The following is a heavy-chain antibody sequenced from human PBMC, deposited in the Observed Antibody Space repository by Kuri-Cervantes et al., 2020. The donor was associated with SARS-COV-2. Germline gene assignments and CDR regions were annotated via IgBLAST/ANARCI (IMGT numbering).Heavy chain of an antibody. V-gene: IGHV3-11*01. D-gene: IGHD1-26*01. Sequence: GESLKISCTASGFIFNDYYMTWIRQAPGKGLEWVSNIGPSGTTKYYADSVKGRFTISRDNAKNSLYLQMSSLRADDTAVYYCAKVRWELRRVDVLDIWGQGTMVTVSS. CDR2: IGPSGTTK. CDR1: GFIFNDYY. J-gene: IGHJ3*02. CDR3: AKVRWELRRVDVLDI.